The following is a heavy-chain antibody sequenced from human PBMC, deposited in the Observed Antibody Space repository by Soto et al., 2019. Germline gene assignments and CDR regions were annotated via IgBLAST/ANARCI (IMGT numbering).Heavy chain of an antibody. D-gene: IGHD2-21*01. Sequence: ASVKVACKASGYTFTGYYMHWVRQAPGQGLEWMGWINPNSGGTNYAQKIQGRVTMTRDTSLSNAYMELSRLRSADTAVYSCTPWLVLDCLDSWGKGNLITVSS. CDR1: GYTFTGYY. CDR3: TPWLVLDCLDS. CDR2: INPNSGGT. J-gene: IGHJ4*03. V-gene: IGHV1-2*02.